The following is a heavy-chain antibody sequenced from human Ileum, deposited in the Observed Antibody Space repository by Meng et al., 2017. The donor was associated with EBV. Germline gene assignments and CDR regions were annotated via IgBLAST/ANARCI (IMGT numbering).Heavy chain of an antibody. Sequence: QVHVVPSGADMKKPGAVVWISVKASGYKFDDYTIQWLRQAPGQRLEWLGWINPGIGSTYDSKTIRGRLTITMDTSASTVYMRLTSLTSEDTAAYYCAREEGGRFDSWGQGTLVTVSS. J-gene: IGHJ4*02. D-gene: IGHD2-15*01. CDR2: INPGIGST. V-gene: IGHV1-3*01. CDR1: GYKFDDYT. CDR3: AREEGGRFDS.